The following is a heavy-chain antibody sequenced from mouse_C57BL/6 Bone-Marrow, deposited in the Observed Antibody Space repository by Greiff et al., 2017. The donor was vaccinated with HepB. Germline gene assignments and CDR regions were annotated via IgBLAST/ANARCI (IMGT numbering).Heavy chain of an antibody. CDR3: AKEGNLAWFAY. CDR2: ISDGGSYT. D-gene: IGHD2-1*01. V-gene: IGHV5-4*01. CDR1: GFTFSSYA. Sequence: EVQVVESGGGLVKPGGSLKLSCAASGFTFSSYAMSWVRQTPDKRLEWVATISDGGSYTYYPDNVKGRFTISRDNAKNNLYLQMSHLKSEDTAMYYGAKEGNLAWFAYWGQGTLVTVSA. J-gene: IGHJ3*01.